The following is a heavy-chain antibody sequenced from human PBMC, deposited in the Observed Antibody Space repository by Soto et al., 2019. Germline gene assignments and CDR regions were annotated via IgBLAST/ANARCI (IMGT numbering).Heavy chain of an antibody. V-gene: IGHV3-9*01. CDR1: GFNFDDYG. D-gene: IGHD5-12*01. J-gene: IGHJ4*02. CDR3: AKASGYDWALDS. Sequence: EVQLLESGGGLVQPGRSLTLSCEASGFNFDDYGMHWVRQVPGKGLEWVSGISWNSATIGYADSVKGRFIISRDNAKKSLSPQLSSLRGADAALYYCAKASGYDWALDSWGQGTLVTVSS. CDR2: ISWNSATI.